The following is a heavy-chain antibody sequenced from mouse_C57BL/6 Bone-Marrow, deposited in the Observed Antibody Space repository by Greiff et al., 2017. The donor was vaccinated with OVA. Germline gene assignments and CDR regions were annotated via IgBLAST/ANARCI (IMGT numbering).Heavy chain of an antibody. D-gene: IGHD2-4*01. CDR2: ISSGSSTI. Sequence: EVHLVESGGGLVKPGGSLKLSCAASGFTFSDYGMHWVRQAPEKGLEWVAYISSGSSTIYYADTVKGRFTISRDNAKNTLFRQMTSLRSEDTAMYYCARDYRQAWFAYWGQGTLVTVSA. J-gene: IGHJ3*01. CDR1: GFTFSDYG. CDR3: ARDYRQAWFAY. V-gene: IGHV5-17*01.